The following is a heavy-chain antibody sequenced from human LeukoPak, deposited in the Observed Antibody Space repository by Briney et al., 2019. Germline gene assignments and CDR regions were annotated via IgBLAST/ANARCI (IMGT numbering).Heavy chain of an antibody. CDR3: AREANLGAFDI. CDR2: ISSSSSYT. V-gene: IGHV3-21*01. CDR1: GFTFSSYS. Sequence: GGSLRLSCAASGFTFSSYSMNSVRQAPGKWLEWVSSISSSSSYTYYADSVKGRFTISRDNAKNSLYLQMNSLRAEDTAVYYCAREANLGAFDIWGQGTMVTVSS. D-gene: IGHD4/OR15-4a*01. J-gene: IGHJ3*02.